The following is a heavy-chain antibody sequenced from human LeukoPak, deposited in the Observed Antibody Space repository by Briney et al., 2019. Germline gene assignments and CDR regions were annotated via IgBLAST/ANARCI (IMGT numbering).Heavy chain of an antibody. J-gene: IGHJ4*02. Sequence: ASLTVSCTASGYTFTGYSMHWVRQAPGQGLEWLGIIYPSGGLTSYAQKFQDRVTITRDASTTTVDMELRSLTSEDTAVYYCAKDHMSRQLLSGSKGLDYWGQGTLVTVSS. V-gene: IGHV1-46*01. CDR3: AKDHMSRQLLSGSKGLDY. CDR1: GYTFTGYS. CDR2: IYPSGGLT. D-gene: IGHD1-26*01.